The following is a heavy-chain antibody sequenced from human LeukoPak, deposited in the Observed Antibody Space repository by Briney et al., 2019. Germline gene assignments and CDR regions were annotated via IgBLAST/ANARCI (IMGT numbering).Heavy chain of an antibody. J-gene: IGHJ6*03. CDR2: ISASGST. V-gene: IGHV4-4*07. CDR1: GGSISYYS. Sequence: PSGTLSLSCAVSGGSISYYSWSWVRQPAGKGLEWIWRISASGSTNYNPSLKSRITMSVDTSRNQFSLKVTSVTAADTAVYYCARDDRVTIPRDNYYYYYMDVWGKGTTVTVS. CDR3: ARDDRVTIPRDNYYYYYMDV. D-gene: IGHD3-3*01.